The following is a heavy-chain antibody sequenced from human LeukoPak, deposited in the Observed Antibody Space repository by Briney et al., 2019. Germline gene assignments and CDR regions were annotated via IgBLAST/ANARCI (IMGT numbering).Heavy chain of an antibody. CDR2: INHSGST. J-gene: IGHJ4*02. CDR1: GGSFSGYY. CDR3: ARETLYPTFDY. D-gene: IGHD2-8*01. V-gene: IGHV4-34*01. Sequence: SETLSLTCAVYGGSFSGYYWSWIRQPSGKGLEWIGEINHSGSTNYNPSLKSRVTISVDTSKNQFSLKLSSVTAADTAVYYCARETLYPTFDYWGQGTLVTVSS.